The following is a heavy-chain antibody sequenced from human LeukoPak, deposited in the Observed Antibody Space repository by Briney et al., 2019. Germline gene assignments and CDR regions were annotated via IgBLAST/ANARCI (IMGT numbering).Heavy chain of an antibody. D-gene: IGHD3-10*01. J-gene: IGHJ5*02. V-gene: IGHV3-30*02. CDR3: AKDLGSYYYGSGSYSNP. Sequence: PGGSLRLSCAASGFTFSSYGMHWVRQAPGKGLEWVAFIRYDGSNKYYADSVKGRFTISRDNSKNTLYLQMNSLRAEDTAVYYSAKDLGSYYYGSGSYSNPWGQGTLVTVSS. CDR2: IRYDGSNK. CDR1: GFTFSSYG.